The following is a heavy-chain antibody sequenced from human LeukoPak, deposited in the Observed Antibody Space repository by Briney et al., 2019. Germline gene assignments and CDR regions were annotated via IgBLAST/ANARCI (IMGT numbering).Heavy chain of an antibody. CDR1: GFTFSSYG. J-gene: IGHJ4*02. CDR2: ISYDGSNK. D-gene: IGHD3-22*01. V-gene: IGHV3-30*18. Sequence: GGSLRLSCAASGFTFSSYGMHWVRQAPGKGLEWVAVISYDGSNKYYADSVKGRFTTSRDNSKNTLYLQMNSLRAEDTAVYYCAKRYYYDSSGYDYWGQGTLVTVSS. CDR3: AKRYYYDSSGYDY.